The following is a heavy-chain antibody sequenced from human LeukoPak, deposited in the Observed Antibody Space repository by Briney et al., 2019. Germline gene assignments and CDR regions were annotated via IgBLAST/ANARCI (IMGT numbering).Heavy chain of an antibody. CDR3: ARTGQWLDLYNGMDV. CDR1: GYTFTSYG. V-gene: IGHV1-18*01. J-gene: IGHJ6*02. CDR2: ISAYNGNT. Sequence: GASVKVSCKASGYTFTSYGISWVRQAPGQGLEWMGWISAYNGNTNYAQKLQGRVTMTTDTSTTTAYMELRSLRSDDTAVYYCARTGQWLDLYNGMDVWGQGTTVTVSS. D-gene: IGHD6-19*01.